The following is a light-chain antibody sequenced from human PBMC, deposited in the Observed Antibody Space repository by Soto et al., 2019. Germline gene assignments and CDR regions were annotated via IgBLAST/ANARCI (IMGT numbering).Light chain of an antibody. V-gene: IGKV3-20*01. CDR1: QSVSSSY. Sequence: EIVWTPSPGTLSLSPGERATLSCMAIQSVSSSYLAWYQQKPGQAPRLLIYGASSRATGIPDRFSGSGSGTDFTLTISRLEPEDFAVYYCQQYGSSPPWTCGQGTKVDI. J-gene: IGKJ1*01. CDR3: QQYGSSPPWT. CDR2: GAS.